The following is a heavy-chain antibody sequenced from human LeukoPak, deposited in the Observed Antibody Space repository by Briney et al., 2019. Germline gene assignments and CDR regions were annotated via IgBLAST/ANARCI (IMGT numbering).Heavy chain of an antibody. V-gene: IGHV1-2*02. CDR2: INPKSGGT. D-gene: IGHD1-26*01. J-gene: IGHJ5*02. CDR3: ARDQSGEWELLSGWWFDP. CDR1: GYTFTGYY. Sequence: ASVKVSCKASGYTFTGYYMHWVRQAPGQGLEWMGWINPKSGGTNYAEKFQGRVTVTRDMSTSTVYMELSNLRSEDTAVYYCARDQSGEWELLSGWWFDPWGQGTLVTVSS.